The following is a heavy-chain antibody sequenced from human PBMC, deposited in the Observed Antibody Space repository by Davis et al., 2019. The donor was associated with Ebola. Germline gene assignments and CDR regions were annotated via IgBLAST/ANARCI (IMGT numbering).Heavy chain of an antibody. D-gene: IGHD3-22*01. CDR2: ISSSSSYI. V-gene: IGHV3-21*04. CDR1: GFTFSSYS. Sequence: GESLKISCAASGFTFSSYSMNWVRQAPGKGLEWVSSISSSSSYIYYADSVKGRFTISRDNAKNSLYLQMNSLKTEDTAVYYCTSDDYYDSRARDYWGQGTLVTVSS. CDR3: TSDDYYDSRARDY. J-gene: IGHJ4*02.